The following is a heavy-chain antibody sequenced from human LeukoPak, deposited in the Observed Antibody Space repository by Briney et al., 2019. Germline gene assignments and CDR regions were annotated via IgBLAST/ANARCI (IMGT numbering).Heavy chain of an antibody. D-gene: IGHD3-22*01. CDR3: AKHRFESGGYHSTD. J-gene: IGHJ4*02. V-gene: IGHV3-30*02. CDR2: ILSDGSKT. CDR1: GFTFSSDA. Sequence: GGSLRLSCAASGFTFSSDAMHWVRQAPGKGLEWVAIILSDGSKTYYPDSVRGRFTISRDNSKNTLYLQMNSLRDEDTAVYYCAKHRFESGGYHSTDWGQGTLVTVSS.